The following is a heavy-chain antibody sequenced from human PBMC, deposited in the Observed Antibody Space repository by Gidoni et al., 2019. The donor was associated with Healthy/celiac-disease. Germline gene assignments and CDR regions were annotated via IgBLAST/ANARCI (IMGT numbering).Heavy chain of an antibody. V-gene: IGHV4-4*02. J-gene: IGHJ3*02. Sequence: QVQLQESGPGLVKPSGTLSLTCAVSGGSISSSNWWSWVRQPPGKGLEWIGEIYHSGSTNYNPSLKSRVTISVDKSKNQFSLKLSSVTAADTAVYYCASLHPQLNDYGDSPSGDAFDIWGQGTMVTVSS. CDR3: ASLHPQLNDYGDSPSGDAFDI. D-gene: IGHD4-17*01. CDR1: GGSISSSNW. CDR2: IYHSGST.